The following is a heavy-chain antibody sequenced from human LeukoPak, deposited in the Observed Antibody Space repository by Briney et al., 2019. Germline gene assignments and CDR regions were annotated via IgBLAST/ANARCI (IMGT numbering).Heavy chain of an antibody. CDR2: ILYSGST. J-gene: IGHJ5*02. Sequence: SETLSLTCIVSGGSISSTSYWGWIRQPPGKGLEWIGTILYSGSTFYNPSLKSRVTLSVDTSKNQFSLKLNSVTAADTAVYYCARQEVGAGYCSSTSCAEPHWFDPWGQGTLVTVSS. CDR3: ARQEVGAGYCSSTSCAEPHWFDP. D-gene: IGHD2-2*01. V-gene: IGHV4-39*01. CDR1: GGSISSTSY.